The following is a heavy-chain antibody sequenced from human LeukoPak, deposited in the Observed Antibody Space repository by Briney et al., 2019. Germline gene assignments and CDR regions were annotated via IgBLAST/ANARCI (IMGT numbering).Heavy chain of an antibody. CDR3: LRYCSGGVCPGWFDP. J-gene: IGHJ5*02. CDR2: IKTDGSEK. D-gene: IGHD2-8*02. CDR1: GFIFSSYW. V-gene: IGHV3-7*01. Sequence: GGSLRLSCAASGFIFSSYWMSWVRQAPGKGLEWVANIKTDGSEKYYVDSVKGRFTISRDNANNSLYLQMNSLRAEDTAEYYCLRYCSGGVCPGWFDPWGQGTLVTVSS.